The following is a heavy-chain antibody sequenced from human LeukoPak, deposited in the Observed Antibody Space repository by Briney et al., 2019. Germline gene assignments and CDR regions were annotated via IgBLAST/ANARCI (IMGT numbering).Heavy chain of an antibody. CDR2: IYHSGST. Sequence: SETLSLTCTVSGGSISSGGYYWSWIRQPPGKGLEWIGYIYHSGSTYYNPSLKSRVTISVDRSKNQFSLKLSSVTAADTAVYYCATPQADQLLPNPYWYFDLWGRGTLVTVSS. D-gene: IGHD2-2*01. CDR3: ATPQADQLLPNPYWYFDL. J-gene: IGHJ2*01. CDR1: GGSISSGGYY. V-gene: IGHV4-30-2*01.